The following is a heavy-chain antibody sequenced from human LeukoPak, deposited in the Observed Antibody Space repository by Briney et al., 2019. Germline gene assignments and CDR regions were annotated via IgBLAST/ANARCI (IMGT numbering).Heavy chain of an antibody. J-gene: IGHJ4*02. CDR1: GGSISSYY. D-gene: IGHD3-9*01. CDR2: IYTSGST. CDR3: ARVYYDILTGSLAGFDY. V-gene: IGHV4-4*07. Sequence: KPSETLSLTCTVSGGSISSYYWSWIRQPAGKGLEWIGRIYTSGSTNYNPSLKSRVTMSVDTSKNQFSLKLSSVTAADTAVYYCARVYYDILTGSLAGFDYWGQGTLVTVSS.